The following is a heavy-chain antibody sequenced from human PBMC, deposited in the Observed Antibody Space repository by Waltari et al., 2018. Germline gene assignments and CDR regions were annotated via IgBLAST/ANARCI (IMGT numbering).Heavy chain of an antibody. CDR3: TTYWRELQKAFDY. V-gene: IGHV3-15*01. J-gene: IGHJ4*02. CDR1: GFTFSNAW. CDR2: IKSNTDGGTT. D-gene: IGHD1-26*01. Sequence: EVQLVESGGGLVKPGGSLRLSCAASGFTFSNAWMSWVRQAPGKGLEWVGRIKSNTDGGTTDYAAPVKGRFTISRDDSKNTLYLQMNSLKTEDTAVYYCTTYWRELQKAFDYWGQGTLVTVSS.